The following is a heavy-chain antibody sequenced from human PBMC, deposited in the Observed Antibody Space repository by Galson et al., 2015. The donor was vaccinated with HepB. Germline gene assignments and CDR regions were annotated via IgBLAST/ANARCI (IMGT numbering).Heavy chain of an antibody. J-gene: IGHJ5*02. CDR2: INGRGSTT. CDR1: GFIFRHHA. Sequence: SLRLSCAGSGFIFRHHAMAWIRQAPGKGLEWVSGINGRGSTTYYSDAVKGRFSISRDSSKNTVFLQMDNLKVDDTATYYCVKEGAWFGGDWFDPWGQGTLVTV. V-gene: IGHV3-23*01. CDR3: VKEGAWFGGDWFDP. D-gene: IGHD3-16*01.